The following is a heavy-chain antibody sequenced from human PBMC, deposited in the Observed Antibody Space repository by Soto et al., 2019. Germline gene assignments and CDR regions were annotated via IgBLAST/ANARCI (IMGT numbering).Heavy chain of an antibody. J-gene: IGHJ3*02. CDR3: ARDRELGALYYYDSSGSDAFDI. Sequence: ASVKVSCKTSGYTYTSYYMHWVRQAHRQGLEWMGIINPSGGSTSYAQKFQGRVTMTRDTSTSTVYMELSSLRSEDTAVYYCARDRELGALYYYDSSGSDAFDIWGQGTMVTVSS. V-gene: IGHV1-46*01. CDR2: INPSGGST. D-gene: IGHD3-22*01. CDR1: GYTYTSYY.